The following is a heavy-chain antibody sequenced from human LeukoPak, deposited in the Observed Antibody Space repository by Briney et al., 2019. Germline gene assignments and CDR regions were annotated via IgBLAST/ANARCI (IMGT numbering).Heavy chain of an antibody. V-gene: IGHV4-31*03. CDR3: AREKNSYGPYFDY. CDR1: GGSISSGGYY. Sequence: PSETLSLTCTVSGGSISSGGYYWSWIRQHPGKGLEWIGYIYYSGSTYYNPSLKSRVTISVDTSKYQFSLKLSSVTAADTAVYYCAREKNSYGPYFDYWGQGTLVTVSS. CDR2: IYYSGST. D-gene: IGHD5-18*01. J-gene: IGHJ4*02.